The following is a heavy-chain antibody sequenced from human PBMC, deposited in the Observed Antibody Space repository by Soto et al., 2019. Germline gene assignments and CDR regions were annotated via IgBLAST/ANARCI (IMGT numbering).Heavy chain of an antibody. D-gene: IGHD5-12*01. CDR2: IYYSGST. V-gene: IGHV4-59*01. J-gene: IGHJ5*02. Sequence: SETLSLTCTVSGGSISSYYWSWIRQPPGKGLEWIGYIYYSGSTNYNPSLKSRVTISVDTSKNQFSLKLSSVTAADTAVYYCARHSGYDFVWFDPWGQGTLVTVSS. CDR3: ARHSGYDFVWFDP. CDR1: GGSISSYY.